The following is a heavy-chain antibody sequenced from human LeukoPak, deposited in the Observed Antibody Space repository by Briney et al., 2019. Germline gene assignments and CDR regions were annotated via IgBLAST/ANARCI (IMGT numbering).Heavy chain of an antibody. J-gene: IGHJ6*02. CDR2: IGWNSART. CDR3: GKDISAGGMDV. V-gene: IGHV3-9*01. CDR1: ESTFDHA. Sequence: PGGSLRLSCTASESTFDHAMHWVRHTPGKGLEWVSGIGWNSARTGYADSVRGRFTISRDNAKNSLYLQMNSLRAEDTALYCCGKDISAGGMDVWGQGTTVTVSS. D-gene: IGHD3-10*01.